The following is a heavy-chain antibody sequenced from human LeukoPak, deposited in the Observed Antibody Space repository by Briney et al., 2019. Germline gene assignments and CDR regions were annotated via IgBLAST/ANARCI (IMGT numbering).Heavy chain of an antibody. CDR2: MYYSGST. J-gene: IGHJ5*02. D-gene: IGHD3-10*01. V-gene: IGHV4-59*01. CDR3: ARDNYYGSGSNNWFDP. CDR1: GGSISSYY. Sequence: SETLSLTCTVSGGSISSYYWSWIRQPPGKGLEWIGYMYYSGSTNYNPSLRSRVTISVDTSKNQFSLKLSSVTAADTAVYYCARDNYYGSGSNNWFDPWGQGTLVTVSS.